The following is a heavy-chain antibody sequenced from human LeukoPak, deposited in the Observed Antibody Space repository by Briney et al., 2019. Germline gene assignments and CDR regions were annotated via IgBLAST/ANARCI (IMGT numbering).Heavy chain of an antibody. V-gene: IGHV4-34*01. CDR1: RGSFSGYY. D-gene: IGHD2-2*01. CDR2: INHSGST. Sequence: SETLSLTCAVYRGSFSGYYWSWIRQPPGKGLEWIGEINHSGSTNYNPSLKSRVTISVDTSKNQFSLKLNSVTAADTAAYYCAGGLSRTPPGGYWGQGTLVTVSP. CDR3: AGGLSRTPPGGY. J-gene: IGHJ4*02.